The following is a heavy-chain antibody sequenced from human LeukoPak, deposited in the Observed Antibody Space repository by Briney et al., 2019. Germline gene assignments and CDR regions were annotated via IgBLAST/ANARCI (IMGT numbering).Heavy chain of an antibody. V-gene: IGHV5-51*01. D-gene: IGHD3-10*01. J-gene: IGHJ5*02. CDR2: IYPGDSDT. CDR3: AITTLIMVRGVIQRGGWFDP. CDR1: GYRFSSYW. Sequence: GESLKISCKGSGYRFSSYWIAWVRQMPGKGLEWMGIIYPGDSDTRYSPSFQGQVTISADKSINTAYLQWSSLKASDTAMYYCAITTLIMVRGVIQRGGWFDPWGQGTLVTVSS.